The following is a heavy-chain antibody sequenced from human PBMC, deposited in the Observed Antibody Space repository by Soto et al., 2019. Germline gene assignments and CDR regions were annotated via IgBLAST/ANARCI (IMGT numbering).Heavy chain of an antibody. CDR3: AGGPGVARNY. J-gene: IGHJ4*02. Sequence: QLQLQESGSGLVKPSQTLSLTCAVSGGSISSGGYSWSWIRQPPGKGLEWIGYIYHSGSTYYNPSLKSPVTISGDRSKHQCSLKLRSVTAADTAVYYCAGGPGVARNYWGQGTLVTVSS. V-gene: IGHV4-30-2*01. D-gene: IGHD5-12*01. CDR2: IYHSGST. CDR1: GGSISSGGYS.